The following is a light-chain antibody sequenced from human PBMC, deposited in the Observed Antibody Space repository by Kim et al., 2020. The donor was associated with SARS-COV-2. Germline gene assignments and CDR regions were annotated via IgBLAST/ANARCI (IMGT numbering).Light chain of an antibody. V-gene: IGKV1-33*01. Sequence: DIQMTQSPSSLSASIGDRVTITCQASQAISNYLNWYQHKPGTAPKLLIYDASNLETGVSSRFRGSGSGTDFTFTISSLQPEDIATYYCQQYDNLPITFGQGTRLEIK. CDR2: DAS. CDR1: QAISNY. CDR3: QQYDNLPIT. J-gene: IGKJ5*01.